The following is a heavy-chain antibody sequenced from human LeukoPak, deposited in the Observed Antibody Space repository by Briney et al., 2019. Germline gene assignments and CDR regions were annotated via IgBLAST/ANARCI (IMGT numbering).Heavy chain of an antibody. J-gene: IGHJ4*02. V-gene: IGHV4-39*01. D-gene: IGHD4-17*01. CDR2: IYYSGST. Sequence: SETLSLTCTVSGGSISSSSYYWGWIRQPPGKGLEWIGSIYYSGSTYYNPSLKSRVTISVDTSKNQFSLKLSSVTAADTAVYYCARSTLRFYYFDYRGQGTLVTVSS. CDR3: ARSTLRFYYFDY. CDR1: GGSISSSSYY.